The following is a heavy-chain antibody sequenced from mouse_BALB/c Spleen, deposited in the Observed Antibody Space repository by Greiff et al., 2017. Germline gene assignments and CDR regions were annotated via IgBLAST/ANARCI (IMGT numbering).Heavy chain of an antibody. CDR1: GDSITSGY. J-gene: IGHJ2*01. CDR3: ARSPYDYDDAPFDY. Sequence: EVHLVESGPSLVKPSQTLSLTCSVTGDSITSGYWNWIRKFPGNKLEYMGYISYSGSTYYNPSLKSRISITRDTSKNQYYLQLNSVTTEDTATYYCARSPYDYDDAPFDYWGQGTTLTVSS. D-gene: IGHD2-4*01. V-gene: IGHV3-8*02. CDR2: ISYSGST.